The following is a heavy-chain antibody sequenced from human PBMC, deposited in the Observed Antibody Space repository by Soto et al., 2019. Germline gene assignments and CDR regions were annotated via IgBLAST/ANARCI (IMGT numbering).Heavy chain of an antibody. D-gene: IGHD3-16*01. V-gene: IGHV4-30-2*01. Sequence: QLQLQESGSGLVKPSQTLSLTCAVSGGSISSGGYSWSWIRQPPGKGLEWIGYIYHSGSTYYNPCLKSPVTSAVDRPKNHSSLELGSVPAADTAVYYCAGGPLRLGPTAAGNGMDVWGQGTTVTVSS. J-gene: IGHJ6*02. CDR2: IYHSGST. CDR3: AGGPLRLGPTAAGNGMDV. CDR1: GGSISSGGYS.